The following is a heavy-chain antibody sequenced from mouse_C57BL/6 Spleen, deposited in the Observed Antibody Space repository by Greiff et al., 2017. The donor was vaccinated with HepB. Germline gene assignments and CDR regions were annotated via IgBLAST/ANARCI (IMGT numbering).Heavy chain of an antibody. V-gene: IGHV1-82*01. CDR3: ARPTGTKDFDY. D-gene: IGHD4-1*02. CDR1: GYAFSSSW. Sequence: QVQLQQSGPELVKPGASVKISCKASGYAFSSSWMNWVKQRPGKGLEWIGRIYPGDGDTNYNGKFKGKATLTADKSSSTAYMQLSSLTSEDSAVYFCARPTGTKDFDYWGQGTTLTVSS. CDR2: IYPGDGDT. J-gene: IGHJ2*01.